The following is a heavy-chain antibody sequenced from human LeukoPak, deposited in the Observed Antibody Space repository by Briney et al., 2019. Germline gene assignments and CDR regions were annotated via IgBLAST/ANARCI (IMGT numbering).Heavy chain of an antibody. Sequence: EASVKVSCKASGGTFSSYAISWVRQAPGQGLEWMGWISAYNGNTNYAQKLQGRVTMTTDTPTSTAYMELRSLRSDDTAVYYCARVDLVARQRIQLWFENYKPEPKNPPDYWGQGTLVTVSS. V-gene: IGHV1-18*01. D-gene: IGHD5-18*01. J-gene: IGHJ4*02. CDR3: ARVDLVARQRIQLWFENYKPEPKNPPDY. CDR1: GGTFSSYA. CDR2: ISAYNGNT.